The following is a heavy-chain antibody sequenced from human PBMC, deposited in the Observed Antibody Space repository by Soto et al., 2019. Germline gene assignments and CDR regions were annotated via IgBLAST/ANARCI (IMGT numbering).Heavy chain of an antibody. J-gene: IGHJ4*02. V-gene: IGHV3-53*02. CDR2: IYSNGDT. D-gene: IGHD2-8*01. CDR3: ARQSDSSRVPEADGV. Sequence: EVQLVETGGGLIQPGGSLRLSCAASGFSVGSNYMTWVRQSPGKGLEWVSLIYSNGDTDYADSVKGRFSISRDNFKNTLYLQMNNLRAEDTAVYHCARQSDSSRVPEADGVWGRGTLVTVSS. CDR1: GFSVGSNY.